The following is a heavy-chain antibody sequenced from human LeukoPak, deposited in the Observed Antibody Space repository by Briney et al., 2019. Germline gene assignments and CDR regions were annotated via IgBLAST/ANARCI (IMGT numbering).Heavy chain of an antibody. Sequence: PSETLSLTCAVYGGSFSGYYWSWIRQPPGKGLEWIGEINHSGSTNYNPSLKSRVTISVDTSKNQFSLKLSSVTAADTAVYYCARAMTGTTYSVYFDYWGQGTLVTVSS. CDR1: GGSFSGYY. D-gene: IGHD1-7*01. J-gene: IGHJ4*02. V-gene: IGHV4-34*01. CDR2: INHSGST. CDR3: ARAMTGTTYSVYFDY.